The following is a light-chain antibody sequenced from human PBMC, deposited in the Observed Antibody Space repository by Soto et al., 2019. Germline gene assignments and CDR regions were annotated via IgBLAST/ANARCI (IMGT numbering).Light chain of an antibody. CDR2: KDS. V-gene: IGLV3-25*03. Sequence: SYELTQPPSVSVSPGQTARITCSGDALPKQYAYWYQQKPGQAPVLVIYKDSERPSGIPERFSGSSSGTTVTLTISGVQAEDEADYDCQSADSSGTYADVVFGGGTKLTVL. J-gene: IGLJ2*01. CDR3: QSADSSGTYADVV. CDR1: ALPKQY.